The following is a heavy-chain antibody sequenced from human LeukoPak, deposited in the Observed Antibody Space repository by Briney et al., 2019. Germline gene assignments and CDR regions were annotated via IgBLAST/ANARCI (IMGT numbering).Heavy chain of an antibody. D-gene: IGHD5-24*01. CDR2: ISGSGGST. J-gene: IGHJ4*02. CDR3: AKDDAWLQYGN. Sequence: GGSLRLSCAASGFTFSSYAMSWVRQAPGKGLEWVSTISGSGGSTYYADSVKGRFTISRDNSKGTVYLQMNSLRPEDTAVYYCAKDDAWLQYGNWGRGTLVTVSS. CDR1: GFTFSSYA. V-gene: IGHV3-23*01.